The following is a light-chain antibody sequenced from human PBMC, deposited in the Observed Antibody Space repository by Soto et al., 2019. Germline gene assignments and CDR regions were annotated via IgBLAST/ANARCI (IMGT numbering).Light chain of an antibody. CDR3: AAWDESLSSPV. J-gene: IGLJ3*02. V-gene: IGLV1-47*01. CDR1: SSNIGSRH. Sequence: QAVVTQPPSASGTPGQRVNISCSGSSSNIGSRHVYWYQQFPGTAPKAVIYKTSQRPSGVPERFSGSKSGTSASLAISGLRSEGEADYYCAAWDESLSSPVFGGGTKVTVL. CDR2: KTS.